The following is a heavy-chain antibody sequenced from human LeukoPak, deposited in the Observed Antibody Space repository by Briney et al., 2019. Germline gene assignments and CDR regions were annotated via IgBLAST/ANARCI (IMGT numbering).Heavy chain of an antibody. CDR1: GVTLSTYA. CDR2: ISWNSGSI. Sequence: QPGGSLRLSCAASGVTLSTYAMSWARQAPGKGLEWVSGISWNSGSIGYADSVKGRFTISRDNAKNSLYLQMNSLRAEDTALYYCAKDGLHSSGYYFDYWGQGTLVTVSS. D-gene: IGHD3-22*01. CDR3: AKDGLHSSGYYFDY. V-gene: IGHV3-9*01. J-gene: IGHJ4*02.